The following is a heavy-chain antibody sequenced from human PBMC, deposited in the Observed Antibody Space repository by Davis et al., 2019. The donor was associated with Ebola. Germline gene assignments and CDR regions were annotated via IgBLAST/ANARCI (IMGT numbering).Heavy chain of an antibody. CDR2: ISFDGSNK. CDR1: GFTFDDYA. J-gene: IGHJ5*02. V-gene: IGHV3-30*18. Sequence: GESLKISCAASGFTFDDYAMHWVRQAPGKGLEWVALISFDGSNKYYADSVKGRFTISRDNAKNSLYLQMNSLRDEDTAVYYCANIAAAGTGWFDPWGQGTLVTVSS. D-gene: IGHD6-13*01. CDR3: ANIAAAGTGWFDP.